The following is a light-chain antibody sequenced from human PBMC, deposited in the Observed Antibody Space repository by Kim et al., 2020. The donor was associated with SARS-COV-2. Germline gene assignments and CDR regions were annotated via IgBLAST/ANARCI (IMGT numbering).Light chain of an antibody. CDR1: QGISNY. Sequence: DIQMTQSPSSLSASVGDRVTITCRESQGISNYLAWYQEKPGKVPRLLIYAASTLQSGVPSRFSGSGSGTDFTLTISILQPEDVATYYCQKYNSERQTYGGGNKVDIK. CDR2: AAS. V-gene: IGKV1-27*01. J-gene: IGKJ4*02. CDR3: QKYNSERQT.